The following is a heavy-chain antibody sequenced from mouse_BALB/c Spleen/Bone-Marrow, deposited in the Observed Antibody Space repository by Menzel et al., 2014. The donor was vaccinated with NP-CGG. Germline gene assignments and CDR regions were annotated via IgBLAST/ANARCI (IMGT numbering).Heavy chain of an antibody. V-gene: IGHV1S135*01. J-gene: IGHJ2*02. Sequence: VQLKESGPELVKPGASVKVSCKASGYAFTNYTMNWVKQSHGKSLEWIGYIDPYSGGTNYNQKFRGKATLTVDKSSSTAYMHLNSLTSEDSAAYNCSSGVLAYFDYWGQGTSLTVSS. CDR1: GYAFTNYT. CDR3: SSGVLAYFDY. D-gene: IGHD2-14*01. CDR2: IDPYSGGT.